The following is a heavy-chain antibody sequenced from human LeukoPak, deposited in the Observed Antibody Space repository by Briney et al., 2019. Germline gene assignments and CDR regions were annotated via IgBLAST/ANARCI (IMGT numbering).Heavy chain of an antibody. J-gene: IGHJ4*02. Sequence: SETLSLTCTVSGGSISSYYWSWIRQPPGKGLEWIGYIYYSGSTNYNPSLKSRVTISVDTSKNQFSLKLSSVTAADTAVYYCARDRLQLWAAIDYWGQGTLVTVSS. V-gene: IGHV4-59*12. D-gene: IGHD5-18*01. CDR1: GGSISSYY. CDR2: IYYSGST. CDR3: ARDRLQLWAAIDY.